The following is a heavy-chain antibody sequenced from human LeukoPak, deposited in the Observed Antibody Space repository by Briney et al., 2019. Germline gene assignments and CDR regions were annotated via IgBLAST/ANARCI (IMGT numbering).Heavy chain of an antibody. D-gene: IGHD4-11*01. V-gene: IGHV3-48*03. Sequence: GGSLRLSCAASGFTFSNYGMNWVRQAPGKGLEWVSFIVSSGSTIYYADSVKGRFTISRDNAKNSLYLHMNSLRAEDTALYYCARGRDSNFYDYWGQGTLVTVSS. CDR3: ARGRDSNFYDY. CDR1: GFTFSNYG. J-gene: IGHJ4*02. CDR2: IVSSGSTI.